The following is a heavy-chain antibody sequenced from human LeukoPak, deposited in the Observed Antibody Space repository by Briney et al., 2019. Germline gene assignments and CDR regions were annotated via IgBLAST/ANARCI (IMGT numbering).Heavy chain of an antibody. CDR2: ISSSSSYI. CDR3: ARVGYCSGGSCYSGY. CDR1: GFTFSSYS. V-gene: IGHV3-21*01. J-gene: IGHJ4*02. Sequence: GGSLRLSCAASGFTFSSYSMNWVRQAPGKGLEWVSSISSSSSYIYYADSVKGQFTISRDNAKNSLYLQMNSLRAEDTAVYYCARVGYCSGGSCYSGYWGQGTLVTVSS. D-gene: IGHD2-15*01.